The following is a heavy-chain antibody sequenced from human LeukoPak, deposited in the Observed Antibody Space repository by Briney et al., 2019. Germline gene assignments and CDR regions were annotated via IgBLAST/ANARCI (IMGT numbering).Heavy chain of an antibody. J-gene: IGHJ4*02. CDR1: GYSFTSYW. V-gene: IGHV5-51*01. D-gene: IGHD3-22*01. CDR3: ARRRGDYYDSSPYYFDY. Sequence: PGESLKISCKGSGYSFTSYWIGWVRQMPGKGLEWMGIIYPGDSDTRYSPSFQGQVTISADKSISTAYLQWSSLKASDTAMYYCARRRGDYYDSSPYYFDYWGQGTLVTVSS. CDR2: IYPGDSDT.